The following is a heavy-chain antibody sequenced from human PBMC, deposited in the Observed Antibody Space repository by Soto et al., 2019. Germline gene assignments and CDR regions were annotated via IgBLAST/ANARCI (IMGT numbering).Heavy chain of an antibody. D-gene: IGHD2-2*02. J-gene: IGHJ6*02. V-gene: IGHV1-24*01. CDR3: ATVLVEVPAAILVYSYYSGMDV. Sequence: ASVKVSCKVSGYTLTELSMHWVRQAPGKGLERMGGFDPEDGETIYAQKFQGRVTMTEDTSTDTAYMELSSLRSEDTAVYYCATVLVEVPAAILVYSYYSGMDVWGQGTTVTVSS. CDR2: FDPEDGET. CDR1: GYTLTELS.